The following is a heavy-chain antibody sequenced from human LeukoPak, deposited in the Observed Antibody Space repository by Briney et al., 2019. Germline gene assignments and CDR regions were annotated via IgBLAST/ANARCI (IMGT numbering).Heavy chain of an antibody. D-gene: IGHD4-17*01. CDR1: GFTFSSYS. V-gene: IGHV3-48*04. Sequence: GGSLRLSCAASGFTFSSYSMNWVRQAPGEGLEWVSYISSSSSTIYYADSVKGRFTISRDNAKNSLYLQMNSLRAEDTAVYYWARDRDYRDYEDWGQSTLVTRSS. CDR2: ISSSSSTI. J-gene: IGHJ4*02. CDR3: ARDRDYRDYED.